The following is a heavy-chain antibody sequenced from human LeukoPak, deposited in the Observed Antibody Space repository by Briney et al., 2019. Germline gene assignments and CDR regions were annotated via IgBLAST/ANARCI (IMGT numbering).Heavy chain of an antibody. CDR3: AREWVPGTAYFDY. CDR1: GGSFSGYY. D-gene: IGHD1-7*01. CDR2: INHSGST. J-gene: IGHJ4*02. Sequence: SETLSLTCAVYGGSFSGYYWSWIRQPPGKGLEWIGEINHSGSTNYNPSLKSRVTISVDTSKNQFSLKLSSVTAADTAVYYCAREWVPGTAYFDYWGQGTLVTVSS. V-gene: IGHV4-34*01.